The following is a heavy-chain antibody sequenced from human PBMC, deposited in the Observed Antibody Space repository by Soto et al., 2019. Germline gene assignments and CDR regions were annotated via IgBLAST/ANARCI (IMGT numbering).Heavy chain of an antibody. CDR2: IYPGDSDT. Sequence: GESLKISCKGSGYSFSSYWIGGVGQMPGKGLEWMGIIYPGDSDTRYSPSFQGQVTMSTDKSISTAYLQWSSLKASDTAIYYCARNLDRLEYYGMDVWGQGTTVTVSS. D-gene: IGHD3-16*01. V-gene: IGHV5-51*01. J-gene: IGHJ6*02. CDR3: ARNLDRLEYYGMDV. CDR1: GYSFSSYW.